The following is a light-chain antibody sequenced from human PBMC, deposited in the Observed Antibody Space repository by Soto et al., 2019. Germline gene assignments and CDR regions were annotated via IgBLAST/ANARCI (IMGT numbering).Light chain of an antibody. J-gene: IGLJ1*01. CDR1: NSNLGDYNY. CDR3: CSSAGTYTYV. Sequence: QSALTQPRSVSGSPGQSVAISCTGTNSNLGDYNYVSWYQHHPGKAPKLMISDVSKRPSGVPDRFSGSKSGNTASLTISGLQAEDEADYYCCSSAGTYTYVFGTGTKVTVL. CDR2: DVS. V-gene: IGLV2-11*01.